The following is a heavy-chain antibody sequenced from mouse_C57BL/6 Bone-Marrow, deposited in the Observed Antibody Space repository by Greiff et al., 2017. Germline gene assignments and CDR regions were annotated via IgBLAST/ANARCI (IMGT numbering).Heavy chain of an antibody. CDR3: AREGLPPFAY. Sequence: QVQLQQSGAELVRPGASVKLSCKASGYTFTDYYINWVKQRPGQGLEWIARIYPGSGNTYSNEKFKGKATLTAEKSSSTAYMQLSSLTSEDSAVYFCAREGLPPFAYWGQGTLVTVSA. CDR2: IYPGSGNT. J-gene: IGHJ3*01. V-gene: IGHV1-76*01. D-gene: IGHD2-4*01. CDR1: GYTFTDYY.